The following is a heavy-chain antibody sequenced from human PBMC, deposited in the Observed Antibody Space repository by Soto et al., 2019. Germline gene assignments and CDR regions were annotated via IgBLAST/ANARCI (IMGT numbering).Heavy chain of an antibody. CDR1: GFSLSTSGVG. Sequence: QITLKESGPTLVKPTQTLTLTCTFSGFSLSTSGVGVGWIRQPPGKALEWLALIYSNDDKRYSPSLKTRLTITKDTSKNQVVLTMTNMDPVDTATYYCGHRSDSLTCYSQHNLYFDLWGRGTLVTVSS. D-gene: IGHD3-9*01. V-gene: IGHV2-5*01. J-gene: IGHJ2*01. CDR2: IYSNDDK. CDR3: GHRSDSLTCYSQHNLYFDL.